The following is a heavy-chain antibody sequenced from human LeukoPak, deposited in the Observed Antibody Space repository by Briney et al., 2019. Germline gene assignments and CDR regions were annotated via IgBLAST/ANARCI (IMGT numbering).Heavy chain of an antibody. CDR3: ARLPYCGSINCYSPYYFDY. CDR2: IYYSGNT. J-gene: IGHJ4*02. CDR1: GYSISIGYF. D-gene: IGHD2-2*01. V-gene: IGHV4-38-2*01. Sequence: SETLSLTCALSGYSISIGYFWGWIRQPPGKGLEWIGSIYYSGNTYYNPSLKSRVTISVDTSKNQFSLKLSSVTAADTAVYYCARLPYCGSINCYSPYYFDYWGQGTLVTVSS.